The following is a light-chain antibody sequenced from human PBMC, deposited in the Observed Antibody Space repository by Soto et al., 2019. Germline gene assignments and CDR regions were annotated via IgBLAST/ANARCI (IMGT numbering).Light chain of an antibody. V-gene: IGKV3-11*01. CDR3: QQSSNWPSIT. CDR2: DAS. CDR1: QSIRSY. J-gene: IGKJ5*01. Sequence: EIVLTQSPATLSLSPGERATLSCRASQSIRSYLAWYQQKLGQAPRLLIYDASNRATGIPARFSGSGSGTDFTLTISRLEPEDFAVYYCQQSSNWPSITFGQGTRLEIK.